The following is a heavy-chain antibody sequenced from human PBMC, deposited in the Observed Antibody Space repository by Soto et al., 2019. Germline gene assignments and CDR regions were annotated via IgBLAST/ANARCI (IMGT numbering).Heavy chain of an antibody. D-gene: IGHD3-3*01. CDR3: ASATYYDFWSGSPAMNAFDI. CDR1: GGSISSYY. V-gene: IGHV4-59*08. CDR2: IYYSGST. J-gene: IGHJ3*02. Sequence: SETLSLTCPVSGGSISSYYLSWIRQPPGKGLEWIGYIYYSGSTNYNPSLKSRVTISVDTSKNQFSLKLSSVTAADTAVYYCASATYYDFWSGSPAMNAFDIWGQGTMVTVSS.